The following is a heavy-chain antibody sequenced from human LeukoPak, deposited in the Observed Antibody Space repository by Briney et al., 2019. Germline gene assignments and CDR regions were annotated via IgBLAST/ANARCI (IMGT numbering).Heavy chain of an antibody. CDR1: GYTFTSYA. J-gene: IGHJ4*02. Sequence: ASVKVSCKASGYTFTSYAMNWVRQAPGQGLEWMGWINTNTGGTNSAQKFQGRVTMTRDTSISTAYMELSSLKSDDTAVYYCARAQPPLWVRGVTEFDQWGQGTLVTVSS. CDR3: ARAQPPLWVRGVTEFDQ. D-gene: IGHD3-10*01. V-gene: IGHV1-2*02. CDR2: INTNTGGT.